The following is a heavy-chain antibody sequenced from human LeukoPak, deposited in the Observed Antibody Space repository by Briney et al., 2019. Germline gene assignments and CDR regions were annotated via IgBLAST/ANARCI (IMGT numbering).Heavy chain of an antibody. CDR3: AKFLAVIAARDSLYFQH. Sequence: GGSLRLSWAASGFTFDDYAMHWVRQAPGKGLEWVSGISWNSGSIGYADSVKGRFTTSRDNAKNSLYLQMSSLRAEDTAVYYCAKFLAVIAARDSLYFQHWGQGTLVTVSS. V-gene: IGHV3-9*01. CDR1: GFTFDDYA. CDR2: ISWNSGSI. D-gene: IGHD6-6*01. J-gene: IGHJ1*01.